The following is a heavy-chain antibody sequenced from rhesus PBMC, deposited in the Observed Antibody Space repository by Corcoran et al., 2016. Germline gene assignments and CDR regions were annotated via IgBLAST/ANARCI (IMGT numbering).Heavy chain of an antibody. CDR2: IYGSGSST. CDR1: GGSISSSY. Sequence: QLQLQESGPGLVKPSETLSLTCAVSGGSISSSYWSWIRQAPGQGLEWIGYIYGSGSSTNYNPSLKSRVTLSVDTSKNQLSLKLSSVTAADTAVYYCASDSRIVGATKALDYWGQGVLVTVSS. V-gene: IGHV4-169*02. CDR3: ASDSRIVGATKALDY. J-gene: IGHJ4*01. D-gene: IGHD1-44*02.